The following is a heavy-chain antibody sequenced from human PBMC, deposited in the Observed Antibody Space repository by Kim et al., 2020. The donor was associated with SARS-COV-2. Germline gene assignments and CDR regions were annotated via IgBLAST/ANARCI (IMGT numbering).Heavy chain of an antibody. Sequence: GGSLRLSCAASGLTFDDYAMHWVRQAPGKGLEWVSGISWNSGSIGYADSVKGRFTISRDNAKNSLYLQMNSLRAEDTALYYCAKDRDIVATSGMDVWGQGTTVTVSS. V-gene: IGHV3-9*01. CDR1: GLTFDDYA. CDR3: AKDRDIVATSGMDV. CDR2: ISWNSGSI. J-gene: IGHJ6*02. D-gene: IGHD5-12*01.